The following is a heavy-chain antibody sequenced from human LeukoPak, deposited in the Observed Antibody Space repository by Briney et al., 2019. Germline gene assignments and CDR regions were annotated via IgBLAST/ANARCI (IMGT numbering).Heavy chain of an antibody. D-gene: IGHD3-9*01. CDR3: ATSGAYEISWAFNT. CDR1: GFTFSTYE. CDR2: IGSRPTTT. J-gene: IGHJ3*02. V-gene: IGHV3-48*03. Sequence: PGGSLRLSCAGSGFTFSTYEMNWIRQAPGKGLEWISYIGSRPTTTYYAESVRGRFTFSRDNTKNSVYLQMTSLRGDDAAIYYCATSGAYEISWAFNTWGQGTMVAVSS.